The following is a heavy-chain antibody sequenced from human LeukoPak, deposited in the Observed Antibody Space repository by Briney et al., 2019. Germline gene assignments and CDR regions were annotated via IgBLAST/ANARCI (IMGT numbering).Heavy chain of an antibody. CDR2: ISPYNGNT. Sequence: ASAKVSCKASGYTFTNYGVNWVRQAPGQGLEWLGWISPYNGNTNHAQNLQGRVSMTTDTSTNTAYMELRSLRSDDAAVYYCARGRVVGGLFPLGYWGQGTLVTVSS. V-gene: IGHV1-18*01. CDR1: GYTFTNYG. CDR3: ARGRVVGGLFPLGY. D-gene: IGHD1-26*01. J-gene: IGHJ4*02.